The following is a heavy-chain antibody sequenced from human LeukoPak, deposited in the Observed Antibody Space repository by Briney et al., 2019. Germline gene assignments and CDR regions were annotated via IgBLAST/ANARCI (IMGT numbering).Heavy chain of an antibody. Sequence: PSETLSLTCSVSGGSISISTYYWGWIRQPPGKGLDWIGSMYYTGTTYYNPSLKSRVTISVDTSKNQFSLKLTSVTAADTAVYYSARQPRDGHNPRPYDFDYWGQGTLVTVSS. D-gene: IGHD5-24*01. CDR1: GGSISISTYY. CDR3: ARQPRDGHNPRPYDFDY. CDR2: MYYTGTT. V-gene: IGHV4-39*01. J-gene: IGHJ4*02.